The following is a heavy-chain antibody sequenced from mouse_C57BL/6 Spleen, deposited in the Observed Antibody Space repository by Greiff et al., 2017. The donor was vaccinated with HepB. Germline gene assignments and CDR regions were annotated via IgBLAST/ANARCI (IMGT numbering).Heavy chain of an antibody. CDR2: ISDGGSYT. V-gene: IGHV5-4*03. Sequence: EVKVVESGGGLVKPGGSLKLSCAASGFTFSSYAMSWVRQTPEKRLEWVATISDGGSYTYYPDNVKGRFTISRDNAKNILYLQMSHLKSEDTAMYYCARKGSYAMDYWGQGTSVTVSS. CDR1: GFTFSSYA. CDR3: ARKGSYAMDY. J-gene: IGHJ4*01.